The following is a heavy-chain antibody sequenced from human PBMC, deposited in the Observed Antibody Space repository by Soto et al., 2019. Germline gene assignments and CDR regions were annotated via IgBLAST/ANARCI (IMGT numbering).Heavy chain of an antibody. Sequence: HPGGSLRLSCAGSGFTFNSYAMSWVRQAPGKGLEWVSAISGSGSSTFYADSVKGRFTISRDNSKNTLYLQMNNLRTEDTAVYYCAKDPSPGLITMVRGVIHGYWGQGTLVTVSS. CDR1: GFTFNSYA. CDR2: ISGSGSST. J-gene: IGHJ4*02. V-gene: IGHV3-23*01. D-gene: IGHD3-10*01. CDR3: AKDPSPGLITMVRGVIHGY.